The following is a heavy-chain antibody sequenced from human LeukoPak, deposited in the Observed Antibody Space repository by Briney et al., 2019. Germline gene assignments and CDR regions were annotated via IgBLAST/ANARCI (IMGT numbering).Heavy chain of an antibody. CDR2: INHSGRT. V-gene: IGHV4-34*01. J-gene: IGHJ4*02. CDR3: ARGESCSSTSCSFDY. Sequence: SDTLSLTCAVYGGSFSGYYSSCIRQPPGKGLEWIGEINHSGRTNYNPSLKSRVTISVDTSKNQFSLKLSSVTAADTAVYYCARGESCSSTSCSFDYWGQGTLVTVSS. CDR1: GGSFSGYY. D-gene: IGHD2-2*01.